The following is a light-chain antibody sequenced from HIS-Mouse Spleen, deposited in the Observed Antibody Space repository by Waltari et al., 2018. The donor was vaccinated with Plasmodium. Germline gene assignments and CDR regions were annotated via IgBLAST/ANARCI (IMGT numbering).Light chain of an antibody. CDR3: SAAADNNWV. CDR2: PDI. V-gene: IGLV3-27*01. Sequence: SYELTQPSSVSVSPGQTARITCSGDVLAKNYARWFQQKPGQAPVMVIDPDIERPSGSPERFSGASSGTTVTLTISGAQVEDEADYYCSAAADNNWVFGGGTKLTVL. CDR1: VLAKNY. J-gene: IGLJ3*02.